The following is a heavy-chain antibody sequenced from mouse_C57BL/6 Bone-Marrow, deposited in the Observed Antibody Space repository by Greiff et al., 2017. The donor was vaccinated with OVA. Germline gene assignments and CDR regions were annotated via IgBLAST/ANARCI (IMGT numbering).Heavy chain of an antibody. J-gene: IGHJ3*01. CDR2: IYPGDGDT. Sequence: AQLQQSGAELVKPGASVKISCKASGYSFSSYWMNWVKQRPGKGLEWIGQIYPGDGDTNYNGKFKGKATLTADKSSSTAYMQLSSLTSEDSAVYFCTRSEYRSWFACWGQGTLVTVSA. V-gene: IGHV1-80*01. D-gene: IGHD1-3*01. CDR1: GYSFSSYW. CDR3: TRSEYRSWFAC.